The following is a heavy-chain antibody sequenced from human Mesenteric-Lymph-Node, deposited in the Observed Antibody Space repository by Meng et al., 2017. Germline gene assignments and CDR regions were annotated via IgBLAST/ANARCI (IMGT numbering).Heavy chain of an antibody. CDR1: GFTFSSYA. V-gene: IGHV3-23*01. CDR3: AKMLYGSSPFDY. J-gene: IGHJ4*02. CDR2: ISGSGSNT. D-gene: IGHD6-6*01. Sequence: GGSLRLSCAASGFTFSSYAMTWVRQAPGKGLEWVSGISGSGSNTYYADSVKGRFTISRDNSKNTLYLQMNSLSAEDTAVYYCAKMLYGSSPFDYWGQGTLVTVSS.